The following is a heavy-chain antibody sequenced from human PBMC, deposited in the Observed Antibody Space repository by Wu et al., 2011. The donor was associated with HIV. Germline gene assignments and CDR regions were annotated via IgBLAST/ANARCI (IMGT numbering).Heavy chain of an antibody. Sequence: QVQMVQSGAEVKKPGASVKVSCKVSEYTLTDLSMHWVRQAPGRGLEWMGGFDPEDGETIYAQKFQGRVTMTEDTSTDTAYMELSSLRSEDTAMYYCARFKLLSNWFDPWGQGTLVTVSS. CDR3: ARFKLLSNWFDP. V-gene: IGHV1-24*01. D-gene: IGHD2-2*01. CDR1: EYTLTDLS. CDR2: FDPEDGET. J-gene: IGHJ5*02.